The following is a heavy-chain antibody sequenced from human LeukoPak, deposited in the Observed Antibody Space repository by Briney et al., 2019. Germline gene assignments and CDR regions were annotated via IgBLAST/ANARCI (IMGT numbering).Heavy chain of an antibody. CDR2: INPSGGST. CDR3: ARGELVGRGVITPHFDY. V-gene: IGHV1-46*01. CDR1: GYTFTSYY. J-gene: IGHJ4*02. D-gene: IGHD3-10*01. Sequence: ASVKVSCKASGYTFTSYYMHWVRQAPGQGLEWMGIINPSGGSTSYAQKFQGRVTMTRDTSTSTVYIELSSLRSEDTAVYYCARGELVGRGVITPHFDYWGQGTLVTVSS.